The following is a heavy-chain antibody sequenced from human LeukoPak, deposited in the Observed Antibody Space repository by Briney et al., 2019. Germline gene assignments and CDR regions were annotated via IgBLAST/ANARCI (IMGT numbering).Heavy chain of an antibody. V-gene: IGHV3-23*01. J-gene: IGHJ4*02. CDR2: FSGSGDTT. CDR3: AKDAAGPEY. CDR1: GFTFSNYA. Sequence: PGGSLRLSCAASGFTFSNYAMSWVRQAPGQGLEWVSHFSGSGDTTYYADSVKGRFTISRDNSKNTLFLQMNSLRVEDTAIYYCAKDAAGPEYWGQGTRVTVSS. D-gene: IGHD6-13*01.